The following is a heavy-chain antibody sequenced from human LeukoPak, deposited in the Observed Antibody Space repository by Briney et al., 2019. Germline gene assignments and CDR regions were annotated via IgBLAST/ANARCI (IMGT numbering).Heavy chain of an antibody. CDR3: ARLGGYSYGARIFDY. D-gene: IGHD5-18*01. CDR2: IFHSGTT. V-gene: IGHV4-39*01. J-gene: IGHJ4*02. CDR1: DSITSTSYY. Sequence: SETLSLTSTVSDSITSTSYYWAWIRQPPGKGLQWIASIFHSGTTYFNPSLKSRVTLSIDTSRSQYSLQLASVTAADTALYYCARLGGYSYGARIFDYWGQGIRVAVSS.